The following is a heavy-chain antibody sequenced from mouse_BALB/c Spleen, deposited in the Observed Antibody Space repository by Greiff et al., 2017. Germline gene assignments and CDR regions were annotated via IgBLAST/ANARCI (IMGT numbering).Heavy chain of an antibody. J-gene: IGHJ4*01. V-gene: IGHV1-5*01. CDR2: IYPGNSDT. CDR1: GYSFTSYW. CDR3: TRSNYGTEVYYYAMDY. D-gene: IGHD2-1*01. Sequence: EVQLQQSGTVLARPGASVKMSCKASGYSFTSYWMHWVKQRPGQGLEWIGAIYPGNSDTSYNQKFKGKAKLTAVTSASTAYMELSSLTNEDSAVYYCTRSNYGTEVYYYAMDYWGQGTSVTVSS.